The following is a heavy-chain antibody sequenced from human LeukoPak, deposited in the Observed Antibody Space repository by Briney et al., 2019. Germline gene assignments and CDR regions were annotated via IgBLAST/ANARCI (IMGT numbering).Heavy chain of an antibody. CDR3: ARAKPKNMVRGLIMRRESRYYFDY. CDR1: GFTFSSYS. Sequence: GGSLRLSCAASGFTFSSYSTNWVRQAPGKGLEWVSYISSSSSTIYYADSVKGRFTISRDDAKNSLYLQMNSLRAEDTAVYYCARAKPKNMVRGLIMRRESRYYFDYWGQGTLVTVSS. J-gene: IGHJ4*02. V-gene: IGHV3-48*04. D-gene: IGHD3-10*01. CDR2: ISSSSSTI.